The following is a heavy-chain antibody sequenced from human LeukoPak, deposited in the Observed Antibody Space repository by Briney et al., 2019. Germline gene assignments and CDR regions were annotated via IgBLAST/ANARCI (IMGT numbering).Heavy chain of an antibody. CDR1: GLTFSSYE. D-gene: IGHD6-13*01. Sequence: GGSLRPSCAASGLTFSSYEMDWVRQAPGKGLEWISYISSDSNMIYYAESVKGRFTISRDNAKNSLYLQMNSLRAEDTAVYYCATASGSWYRYYFDSWGQGILVTVSS. V-gene: IGHV3-48*03. CDR3: ATASGSWYRYYFDS. CDR2: ISSDSNMI. J-gene: IGHJ4*02.